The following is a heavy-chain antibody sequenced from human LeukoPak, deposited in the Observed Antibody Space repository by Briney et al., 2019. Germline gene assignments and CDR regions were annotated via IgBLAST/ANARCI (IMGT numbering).Heavy chain of an antibody. CDR1: GYTFTGYY. V-gene: IGHV1-2*02. Sequence: ASVKVSCKASGYTFTGYYMHWVRQAPGQGLEWMGWINPNSGGTNYAQKFQGRVTMTRDTPISTAYMELSRLRSDDTAVYYCARVAYYYDSSGYYFEGNYYYYYYMDVWGKGTTVTVSS. J-gene: IGHJ6*03. CDR2: INPNSGGT. CDR3: ARVAYYYDSSGYYFEGNYYYYYYMDV. D-gene: IGHD3-22*01.